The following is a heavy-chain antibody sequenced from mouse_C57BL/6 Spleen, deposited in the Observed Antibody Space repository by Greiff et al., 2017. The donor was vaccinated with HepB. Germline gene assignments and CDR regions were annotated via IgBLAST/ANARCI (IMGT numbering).Heavy chain of an antibody. V-gene: IGHV1-80*01. D-gene: IGHD3-2*02. CDR3: ARIESSGSYYYAMDY. CDR1: GYAFSSYW. J-gene: IGHJ4*01. CDR2: IYPGDGDT. Sequence: VKLQQSGAELVKPGASVKISCKASGYAFSSYWMNWVKQRPGKGLEWIGQIYPGDGDTNYNGKFKGKATLTADKSSSTAYMQLSSLTSEDSAVYFCARIESSGSYYYAMDYWGQGTSVTVSS.